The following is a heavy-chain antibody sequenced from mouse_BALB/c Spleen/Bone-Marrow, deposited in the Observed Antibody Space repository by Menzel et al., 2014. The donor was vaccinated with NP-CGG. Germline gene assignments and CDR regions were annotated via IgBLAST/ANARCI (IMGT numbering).Heavy chain of an antibody. D-gene: IGHD2-14*01. CDR1: GFTFTDYY. CDR2: IRNKANGYTT. Sequence: EVKPMESGGGLVQPGGSLRLSCATSGFTFTDYYMSWVRQPPGKALEWLGFIRNKANGYTTEYSASVKGRFTISRDNSQSILYLQMNTLRAEDSATYYCARDRRYDLAWFAYWGQGTLVTVSA. V-gene: IGHV7-3*02. CDR3: ARDRRYDLAWFAY. J-gene: IGHJ3*01.